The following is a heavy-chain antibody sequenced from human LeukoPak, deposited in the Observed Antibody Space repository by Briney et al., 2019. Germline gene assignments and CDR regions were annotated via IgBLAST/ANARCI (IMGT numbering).Heavy chain of an antibody. CDR3: ARDDYLFDI. D-gene: IGHD4-17*01. Sequence: GGSLRLSCVASGFTFRNYAMNWVRQAPGKGLEWVSVIYSGGSTYYADSVKGRFTISRDNSKNTLYLQMNSLRAEDTAVYYCARDDYLFDIWGQGTMVTVSS. CDR1: GFTFRNYA. V-gene: IGHV3-66*01. CDR2: IYSGGST. J-gene: IGHJ3*02.